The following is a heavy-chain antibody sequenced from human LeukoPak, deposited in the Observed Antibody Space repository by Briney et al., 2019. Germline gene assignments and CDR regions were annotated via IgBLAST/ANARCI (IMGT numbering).Heavy chain of an antibody. J-gene: IGHJ3*02. CDR1: GGSISTYY. D-gene: IGHD4-17*01. V-gene: IGHV4-4*07. CDR3: ARAFPYGDYGVTDAFDI. CDR2: IYTSGST. Sequence: SETLSLTCTVSGGSISTYYWSWIRQPAGKGLEWIGRIYTSGSTNYNPSLKSRVTMSVDTSKNQFSLKLSSVTAADTAVYYCARAFPYGDYGVTDAFDIWGQGTMVPVSS.